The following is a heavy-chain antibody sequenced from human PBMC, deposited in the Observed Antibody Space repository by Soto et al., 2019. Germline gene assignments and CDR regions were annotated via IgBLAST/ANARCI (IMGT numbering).Heavy chain of an antibody. CDR3: ALGGYNYCCAFDF. D-gene: IGHD5-18*01. CDR1: SASISNFH. Sequence: SETLSPTCNVSSASISNFHLSWIRQPPGKGLKWIGYTYYSGNYYNPSLTRRASMSLDKSKNQFSLHMKAETAVNTGVYYCALGGYNYCCAFDFWGQGTRVTVSS. V-gene: IGHV4-59*01. J-gene: IGHJ4*02. CDR2: TYYSGN.